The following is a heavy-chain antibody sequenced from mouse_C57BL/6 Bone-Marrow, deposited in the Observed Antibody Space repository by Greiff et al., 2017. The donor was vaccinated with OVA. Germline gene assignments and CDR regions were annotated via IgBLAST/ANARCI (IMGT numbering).Heavy chain of an antibody. CDR1: GYTFTDYY. CDR2: IFPGSGST. J-gene: IGHJ2*01. Sequence: VQLVESGPELVKPGASVKISCKASGYTFTDYYINWVKQRPGQGLEWIGWIFPGSGSTYYNEKFKGKATLTVDKSSSTAYMLLSSLTSEDSAVYFCARSGRIYYDYDVDYWGQGTTLTVSS. D-gene: IGHD2-4*01. V-gene: IGHV1-75*01. CDR3: ARSGRIYYDYDVDY.